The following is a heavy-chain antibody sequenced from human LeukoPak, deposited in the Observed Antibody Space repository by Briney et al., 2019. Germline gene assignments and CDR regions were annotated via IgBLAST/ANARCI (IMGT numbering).Heavy chain of an antibody. CDR3: ARGRDGYNPPDY. Sequence: GASVKVSCKASGYTFTCYYMHWVRQAPGQGLEWMGRINPNSGGTNYAQKFQGRVTMTRDTSISTAYMELSRLRSDDTAVYYCARGRDGYNPPDYWGQGTLVTVSS. CDR1: GYTFTCYY. D-gene: IGHD5-24*01. J-gene: IGHJ4*02. V-gene: IGHV1-2*06. CDR2: INPNSGGT.